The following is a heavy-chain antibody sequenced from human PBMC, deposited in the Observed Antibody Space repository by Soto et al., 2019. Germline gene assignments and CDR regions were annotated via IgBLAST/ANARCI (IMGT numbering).Heavy chain of an antibody. Sequence: GASVKVSCKASGYTFTSYYMHWVRQAPGQGLEWMGIINPGGGSTSYSQKFQGRLTMSTDTSASTAYMELSSLRSEDTAVFYCARDRTTSSTRRFDYWDQGTLVTVSS. D-gene: IGHD4-17*01. V-gene: IGHV1-46*01. CDR2: INPGGGST. CDR3: ARDRTTSSTRRFDY. CDR1: GYTFTSYY. J-gene: IGHJ4*02.